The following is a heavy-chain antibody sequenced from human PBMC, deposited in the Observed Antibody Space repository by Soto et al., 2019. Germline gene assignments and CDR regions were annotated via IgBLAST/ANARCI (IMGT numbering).Heavy chain of an antibody. Sequence: ASVKVSCKASGYTFTTYQMHWVRQAPGQGLEWMGTINPSGGSTSYAQKFQGRVTLTRDTSTSTFYMELSSLRSEDTAVFYCARAVYYFDSSGSMYYFAYWGQGTLVTVSS. CDR1: GYTFTTYQ. CDR3: ARAVYYFDSSGSMYYFAY. CDR2: INPSGGST. V-gene: IGHV1-46*01. D-gene: IGHD3-22*01. J-gene: IGHJ4*02.